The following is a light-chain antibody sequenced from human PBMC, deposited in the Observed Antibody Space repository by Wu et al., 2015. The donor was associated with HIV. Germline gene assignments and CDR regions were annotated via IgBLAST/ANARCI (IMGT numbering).Light chain of an antibody. CDR2: DAS. CDR1: QSVSSY. CDR3: QQRSSGVT. J-gene: IGKJ4*01. Sequence: EIVLTQSPATLSLSPGERATLSCRASQSVSSYLAWYQQKPGQAPRLLIYDASSRATGIPARFSGSGSGTDFTLTISNLEPEDFAVYYCQQRSSGVTFGGGTEGGDQT. V-gene: IGKV3-11*01.